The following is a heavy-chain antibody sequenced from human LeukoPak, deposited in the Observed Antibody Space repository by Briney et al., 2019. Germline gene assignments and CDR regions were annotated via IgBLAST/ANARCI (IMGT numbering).Heavy chain of an antibody. J-gene: IGHJ4*02. V-gene: IGHV1-2*02. Sequence: VASVKVSCKVSGYTFTGYYMHWVRQAPGQGLEWMGWVNPNSGGANYAQKFQGRVTMTRDTSISTAYMELSRLRSDDTAVYYCARDGPYYGSGSPPYSIDYWGQGTLVTVSS. D-gene: IGHD3-10*01. CDR3: ARDGPYYGSGSPPYSIDY. CDR1: GYTFTGYY. CDR2: VNPNSGGA.